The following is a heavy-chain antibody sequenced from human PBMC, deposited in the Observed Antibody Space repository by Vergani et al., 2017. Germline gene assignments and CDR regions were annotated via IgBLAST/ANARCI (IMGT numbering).Heavy chain of an antibody. Sequence: QVQLQQWGAGLLKPSETLSLTCAVSGYSISSGYYWGWIRQPPGKGLEWIGSIYHSGSTYYNPSLKSRVTISVDTSKNQFSLKLSSVTAADTAVYYCARRLMGSSSGWFDPWGQGTLVTVSS. CDR1: GYSISSGYY. V-gene: IGHV4-38-2*01. D-gene: IGHD6-13*01. CDR3: ARRLMGSSSGWFDP. J-gene: IGHJ5*02. CDR2: IYHSGST.